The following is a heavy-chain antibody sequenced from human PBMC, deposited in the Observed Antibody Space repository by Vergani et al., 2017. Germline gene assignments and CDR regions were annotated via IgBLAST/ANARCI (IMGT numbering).Heavy chain of an antibody. V-gene: IGHV1-3*01. D-gene: IGHD3-9*01. J-gene: IGHJ3*02. CDR3: ARDYDILTGYSSFAFDI. CDR2: LNAGNGNT. Sequence: QVQLVQSGAEVKKPGASVKVSCKASGYTFTSYAMHWVRQAPGQRLEWMGWLNAGNGNTKYSQKFQGRVTITRDTSASTAYMELSSLRSEDTAVYYCARDYDILTGYSSFAFDIWGQGTMVTVSS. CDR1: GYTFTSYA.